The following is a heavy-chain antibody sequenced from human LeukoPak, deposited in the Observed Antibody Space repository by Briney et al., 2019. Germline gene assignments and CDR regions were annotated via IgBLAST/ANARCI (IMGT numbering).Heavy chain of an antibody. D-gene: IGHD6-6*01. J-gene: IGHJ4*02. CDR2: ISGSGGSS. Sequence: GGSLRLSCAASGFTLSSYAMSWVRQAPGKGLEWVSAISGSGGSSYYADSVKGRFTISRDNAANTLFLQMNSLRVEDTAVYYCARDRGLVNDYWGQGTLVTVSS. CDR3: ARDRGLVNDY. CDR1: GFTLSSYA. V-gene: IGHV3-23*01.